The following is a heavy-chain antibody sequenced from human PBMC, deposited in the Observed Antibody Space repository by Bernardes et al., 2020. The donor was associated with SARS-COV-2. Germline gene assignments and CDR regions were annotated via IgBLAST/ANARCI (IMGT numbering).Heavy chain of an antibody. CDR1: GYSFTSYG. CDR3: GRGGGGFCSGDSCRLIDF. D-gene: IGHD2-15*01. V-gene: IGHV1-18*01. CDR2: INGYNGNT. J-gene: IGHJ4*01. Sequence: ASVKVSCKVSGYSFTSYGISWVRQAPGQGLEWMGWINGYNGNTDYALKFQERVTMTTDTSTSTAYMELRNLRSDDTAIFYCGRGGGGFCSGDSCRLIDFWGHGTLVTVSS.